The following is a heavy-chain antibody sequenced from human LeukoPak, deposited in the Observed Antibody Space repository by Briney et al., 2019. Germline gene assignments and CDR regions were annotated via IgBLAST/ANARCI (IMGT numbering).Heavy chain of an antibody. V-gene: IGHV4-34*01. CDR2: INHSGST. CDR3: ARGDCSGGSCYSD. J-gene: IGHJ4*02. D-gene: IGHD2-15*01. CDR1: GGSFSGYY. Sequence: SETLSLTCAAYGGSFSGYYWSWIRQPPGKGLEWIGEINHSGSTNYNPSLKSRVTISVDTSKNQFSLKLSSVTAADTAVYYCARGDCSGGSCYSDWGQGTLVTVSS.